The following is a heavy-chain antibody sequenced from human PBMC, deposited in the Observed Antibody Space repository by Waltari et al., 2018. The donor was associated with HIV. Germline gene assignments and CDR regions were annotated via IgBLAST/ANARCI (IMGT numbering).Heavy chain of an antibody. CDR3: ARARTAARPFLS. J-gene: IGHJ4*02. CDR1: GFTFSTYS. CDR2: ISSSSSTI. V-gene: IGHV3-48*01. Sequence: EVQLVESGGGLVQPGGSLRLSCAASGFTFSTYSMNWVRQAPGKGLEVGSYISSSSSTIYYADSVKGRFTISRDNAKNSLYLQMNSLRAEDTAVYYCARARTAARPFLSWGQGTLVTVSS. D-gene: IGHD6-6*01.